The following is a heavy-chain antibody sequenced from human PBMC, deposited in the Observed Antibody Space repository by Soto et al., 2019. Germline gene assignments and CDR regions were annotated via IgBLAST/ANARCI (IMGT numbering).Heavy chain of an antibody. J-gene: IGHJ4*02. CDR1: GFTFSSYA. V-gene: IGHV3-23*01. Sequence: EVQLLESGGGLVQPGGSLRLSCAASGFTFSSYAMSWVRQAPGKGLEWVSAISGSGGSTYYADSVKGRFTISRDNSKNTLYLQMNILRAEDTAVYYCAKSHEFGVVILYYFDYWGQGTLVTVSS. CDR3: AKSHEFGVVILYYFDY. CDR2: ISGSGGST. D-gene: IGHD3-3*01.